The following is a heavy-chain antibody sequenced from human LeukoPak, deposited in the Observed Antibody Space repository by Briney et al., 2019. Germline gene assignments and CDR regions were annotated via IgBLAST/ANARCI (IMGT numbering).Heavy chain of an antibody. CDR2: ISSSGSTI. D-gene: IGHD5-24*01. CDR1: GFTFSGYA. V-gene: IGHV3-11*01. J-gene: IGHJ3*02. CDR3: AREEVEMATIGAFDI. Sequence: GGSLRLSCAASGFTFSGYAMNWVRQAPGKGLEWVSYISSSGSTIYYADSVKGRFTISRDNAENSLYLQMNSLRAEDTAVYYCAREEVEMATIGAFDIWGQGTMVTVSS.